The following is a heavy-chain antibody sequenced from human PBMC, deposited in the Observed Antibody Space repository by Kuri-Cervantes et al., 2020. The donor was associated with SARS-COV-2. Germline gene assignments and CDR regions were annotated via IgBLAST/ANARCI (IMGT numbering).Heavy chain of an antibody. J-gene: IGHJ4*02. CDR3: AKETPSLRFFTYFNY. Sequence: ETLSLTCAASGFTFSSYAMSWVRQAPGKGLEWVSAISGSGGSTYYADSVKGRFTISRDNSKNTLYLQMNSLRAEDTAVYYCAKETPSLRFFTYFNYWGQGTLVTVSS. V-gene: IGHV3-23*01. CDR2: ISGSGGST. CDR1: GFTFSSYA. D-gene: IGHD3-3*01.